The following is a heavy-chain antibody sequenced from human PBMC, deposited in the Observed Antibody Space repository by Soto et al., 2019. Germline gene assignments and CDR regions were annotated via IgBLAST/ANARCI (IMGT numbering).Heavy chain of an antibody. CDR2: ISYDGSNK. Sequence: PGGSLRLSCAASGFTFSSYAMHWVRQAPGKGLEWVAVISYDGSNKYYADSVKGRFTISRDNSKNTLHLQMNSLRAEDTAVYYCARDLLGYYYYGMDVWGQGTTVTVSS. J-gene: IGHJ6*02. V-gene: IGHV3-30-3*01. CDR3: ARDLLGYYYYGMDV. CDR1: GFTFSSYA.